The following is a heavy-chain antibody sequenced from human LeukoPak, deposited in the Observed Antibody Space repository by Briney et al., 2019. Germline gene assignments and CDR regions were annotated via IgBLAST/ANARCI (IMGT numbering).Heavy chain of an antibody. V-gene: IGHV3-48*04. CDR2: ISTSSTTI. D-gene: IGHD1-26*01. CDR3: ARDPTYYLRYGYFDS. J-gene: IGHJ4*02. CDR1: GFTFSSYT. Sequence: LTGGSLRLSCAASGFTFSSYTMNWVRQAPGKGLEWVSYISTSSTTIYYADSVKGRFTISRDNANNVLYLQMNSLRAEDTAVYYCARDPTYYLRYGYFDSWGQGTLVTVSS.